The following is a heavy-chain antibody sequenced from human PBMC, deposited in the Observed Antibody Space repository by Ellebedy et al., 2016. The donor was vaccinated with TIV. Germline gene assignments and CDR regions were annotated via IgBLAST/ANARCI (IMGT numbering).Heavy chain of an antibody. CDR2: IAHDGSVI. V-gene: IGHV3-30*18. CDR1: GFTFSHYG. D-gene: IGHD1-1*01. Sequence: GESLKISCATSGFTFSHYGMQWVRQAPGEGLEWVAVIAHDGSVIHYADSVKGRFTISSDNSKNTLSLQMYSLRPEDTAVYYCAKERDPLASTSFDSWGQGNLVTVSS. CDR3: AKERDPLASTSFDS. J-gene: IGHJ4*02.